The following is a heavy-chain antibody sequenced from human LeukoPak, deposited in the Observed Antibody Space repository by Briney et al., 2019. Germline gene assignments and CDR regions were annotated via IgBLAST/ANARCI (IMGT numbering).Heavy chain of an antibody. V-gene: IGHV4-59*01. Sequence: SETLSLTCTVSGGSISSYYWSWIRQPPGKGLEWIGYIYYSGSTNYNPSLKSRATISVDTSKNQFSLKLSSVTGADTAVYYCARVKGGSYSTLLDYWGQGTLVTVSS. J-gene: IGHJ4*02. CDR2: IYYSGST. D-gene: IGHD1-26*01. CDR1: GGSISSYY. CDR3: ARVKGGSYSTLLDY.